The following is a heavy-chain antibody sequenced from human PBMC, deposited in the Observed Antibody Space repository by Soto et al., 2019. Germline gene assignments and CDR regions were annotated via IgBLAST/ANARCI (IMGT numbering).Heavy chain of an antibody. Sequence: SETLSLTXTVSGGSISSSSYYWGWIRQPPGKGLEWIGSIYYSGSTYYNPSLKSRVTISVDTSKNQFSLKLSSVTAADTAVYYCAGFGLFPPYYYGMDVWGQGTTVTVSS. CDR1: GGSISSSSYY. CDR2: IYYSGST. CDR3: AGFGLFPPYYYGMDV. J-gene: IGHJ6*02. D-gene: IGHD3-22*01. V-gene: IGHV4-39*01.